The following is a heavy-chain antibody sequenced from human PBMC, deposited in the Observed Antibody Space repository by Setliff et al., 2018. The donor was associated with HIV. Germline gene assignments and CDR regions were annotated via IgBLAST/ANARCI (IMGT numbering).Heavy chain of an antibody. CDR3: ATEGPSETPDAFDI. J-gene: IGHJ3*02. V-gene: IGHV3-48*03. CDR2: ISGSGSTT. CDR1: RQTLTNYN. Sequence: LSLTCAVHRQTLTNYNWNWVRQAPGKGLEWVSYISGSGSTTYYADSVKGRFTISRDNAKNSLYLQMNSLRAEDTAVYYCATEGPSETPDAFDIWGQGTMVTVSS.